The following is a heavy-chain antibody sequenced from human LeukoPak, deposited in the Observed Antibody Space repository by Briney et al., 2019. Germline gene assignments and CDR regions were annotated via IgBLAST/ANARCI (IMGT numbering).Heavy chain of an antibody. Sequence: GGXXRLSCAASGFTFSSYGMHWVRQAPGKGLEWVAFIRYDGSNKYYADSVKGRFTISRDNSKKKLYLQMNSLRAEDTAVYYCAKDGGDASDFDYWGQGTLVTVSS. V-gene: IGHV3-30*02. CDR2: IRYDGSNK. J-gene: IGHJ4*02. D-gene: IGHD3-16*01. CDR3: AKDGGDASDFDY. CDR1: GFTFSSYG.